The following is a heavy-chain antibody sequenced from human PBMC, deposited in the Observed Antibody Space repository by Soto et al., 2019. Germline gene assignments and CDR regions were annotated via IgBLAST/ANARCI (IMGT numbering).Heavy chain of an antibody. Sequence: PSETLSLTCAVSDGSISSDDWWTWVRQTPGKGLEWIGEIYHSGTTNYNPSLMSRVTIAVDKAKSQFSLRLDSVTAADTAVYYCARSDCYGVCRGKWLDPWGQGILVTVSS. CDR2: IYHSGTT. CDR3: ARSDCYGVCRGKWLDP. D-gene: IGHD2-21*02. V-gene: IGHV4-4*02. CDR1: DGSISSDDW. J-gene: IGHJ5*02.